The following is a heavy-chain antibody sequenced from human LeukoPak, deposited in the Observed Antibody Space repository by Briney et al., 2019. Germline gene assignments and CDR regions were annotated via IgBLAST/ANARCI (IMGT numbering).Heavy chain of an antibody. CDR3: AREWQGGIAAAGTRIEGDY. CDR2: IKQDGSEK. CDR1: GFSVSGYW. V-gene: IGHV3-7*01. Sequence: GGSLRLSCAVSGFSVSGYWMTWVRQAPGKGLEWVANIKQDGSEKNYVDPVKGRFTISRDNAENSLFLQMNSLRVEDTAVYYCAREWQGGIAAAGTRIEGDYWGQGTLVAVSS. J-gene: IGHJ4*02. D-gene: IGHD6-13*01.